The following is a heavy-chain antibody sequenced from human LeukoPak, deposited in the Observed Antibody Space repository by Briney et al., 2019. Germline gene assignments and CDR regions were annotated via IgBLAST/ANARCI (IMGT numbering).Heavy chain of an antibody. CDR2: IYYSGST. Sequence: SETLSLTCTVSGGSISSYYWSWIRQPPGKGLEYIGYIYYSGSTNYNPSLQSRVTISVDTSKNQLSLKLSSVTTADTAVYYCARMYSSSPYYFDYWGQGTLVTVSS. CDR1: GGSISSYY. CDR3: ARMYSSSPYYFDY. V-gene: IGHV4-59*01. D-gene: IGHD6-6*01. J-gene: IGHJ4*02.